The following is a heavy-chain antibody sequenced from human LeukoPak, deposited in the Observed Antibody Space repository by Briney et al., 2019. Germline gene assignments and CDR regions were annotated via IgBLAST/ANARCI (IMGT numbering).Heavy chain of an antibody. CDR2: ISGSGSYI. CDR3: AMATDSYQFAY. J-gene: IGHJ4*02. CDR1: GFTFSTYS. Sequence: TGGSLRLSCAAAGFTFSTYSMNWVRQAPGKWLEWVSYISGSGSYIYYADSVKGRFTISRDNGKNSLYLQMNSPRAEDTAVYYCAMATDSYQFAYWGQGTLVTVSS. V-gene: IGHV3-21*01. D-gene: IGHD5-24*01.